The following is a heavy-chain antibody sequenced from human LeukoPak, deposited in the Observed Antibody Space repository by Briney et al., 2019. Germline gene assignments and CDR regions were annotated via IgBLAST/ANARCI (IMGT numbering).Heavy chain of an antibody. CDR2: IYYSGST. V-gene: IGHV4-59*12. D-gene: IGHD4-17*01. CDR3: AYGDLFYFFDY. CDR1: GGSISSYY. J-gene: IGHJ4*02. Sequence: SETLSLTCTVSGGSISSYYWSWIRQPPGKGLEWIGYIYYSGSTNYNPSLKSRVTISVDTSKNQFSLKLSSVTAADTAVYYCAYGDLFYFFDYWGQGTLVTVSS.